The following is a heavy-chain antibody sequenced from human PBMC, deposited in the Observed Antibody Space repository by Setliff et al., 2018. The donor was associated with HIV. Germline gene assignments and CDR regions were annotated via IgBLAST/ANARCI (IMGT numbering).Heavy chain of an antibody. Sequence: ETLSLTCAVYGGSFSDHYWTWIRQPPGKGLEWIGEINQSGISNFNPSLKSRVTMPIDTPKNQFSLKLSSVTAADTAVYFCARGGGFWSGQLDYWGQGTLVTVS. J-gene: IGHJ4*02. CDR1: GGSFSDHY. V-gene: IGHV4-34*01. CDR3: ARGGGFWSGQLDY. D-gene: IGHD3-3*01. CDR2: INQSGIS.